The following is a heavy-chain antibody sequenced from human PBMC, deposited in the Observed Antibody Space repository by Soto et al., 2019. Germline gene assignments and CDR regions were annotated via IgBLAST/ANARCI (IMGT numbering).Heavy chain of an antibody. CDR3: VKERYAQLWLEDYGMDV. Sequence: QVQLVESGGGVVQPVRSLRLSCAASGFTFSSYGIHWVRQAPGKGLEWVALISYDGTDKYYADSVKGRFTISRDNSKNTLYLQMSSLGPEDTAVYYCVKERYAQLWLEDYGMDVWGQGTTVTV. J-gene: IGHJ6*02. V-gene: IGHV3-30*18. CDR1: GFTFSSYG. CDR2: ISYDGTDK. D-gene: IGHD5-18*01.